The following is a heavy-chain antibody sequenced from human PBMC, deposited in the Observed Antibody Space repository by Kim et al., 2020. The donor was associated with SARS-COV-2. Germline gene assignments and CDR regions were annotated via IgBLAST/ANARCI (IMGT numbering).Heavy chain of an antibody. V-gene: IGHV3-23*01. Sequence: ADSVKGRFTISRDNTKNTLYLQMNSLRAEDTAVYYCAKEAGDGEPEWFDPWGQGTLVTVSS. J-gene: IGHJ5*02. D-gene: IGHD3-10*01. CDR3: AKEAGDGEPEWFDP.